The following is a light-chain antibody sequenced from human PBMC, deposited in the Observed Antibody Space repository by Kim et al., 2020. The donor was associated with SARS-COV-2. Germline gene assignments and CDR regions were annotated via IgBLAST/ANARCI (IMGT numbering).Light chain of an antibody. CDR1: SSDVGGYND. Sequence: QSALTQPPSASGSPGQSVAISCTGTSSDVGGYNDVSWYQQHPGKAPRLMIYEVTKRPSGVPDRFSGSKSGNTASLTVSGLQAEDEADYYCTSYAGNSYVFGTGTKVTVL. CDR3: TSYAGNSYV. V-gene: IGLV2-8*01. CDR2: EVT. J-gene: IGLJ1*01.